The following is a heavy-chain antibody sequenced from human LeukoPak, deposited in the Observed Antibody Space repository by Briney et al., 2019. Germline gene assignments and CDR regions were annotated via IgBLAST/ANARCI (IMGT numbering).Heavy chain of an antibody. Sequence: PGGSLRLSCAASGFTFSSYSMNWVRQAPGKGLEWVSSISSSSYIYYADSVEGRFTISRDNAKNSLYLQMNSLRAEDTAVYYCARSDQVGPSSPFDYWGQGTLVTVSS. V-gene: IGHV3-21*01. CDR1: GFTFSSYS. D-gene: IGHD1-26*01. J-gene: IGHJ4*02. CDR2: ISSSSYI. CDR3: ARSDQVGPSSPFDY.